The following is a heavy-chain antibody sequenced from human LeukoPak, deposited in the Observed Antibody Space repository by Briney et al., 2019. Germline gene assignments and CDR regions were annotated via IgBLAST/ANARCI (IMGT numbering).Heavy chain of an antibody. D-gene: IGHD6-13*01. CDR1: GFTFSSYA. Sequence: GGSLRLSCSASGFTFSSYAMHWVRQAPGKGLEYVSAISSNGGSTYYADSVKGRFTISRDNSKNTLYLQMSSLRAEDTAVYYCARDPYSNFFGAFDIWGQGTMVTVSS. J-gene: IGHJ3*02. CDR3: ARDPYSNFFGAFDI. CDR2: ISSNGGST. V-gene: IGHV3-64D*06.